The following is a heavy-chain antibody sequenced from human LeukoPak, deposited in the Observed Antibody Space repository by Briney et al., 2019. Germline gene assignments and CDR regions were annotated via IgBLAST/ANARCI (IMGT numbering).Heavy chain of an antibody. D-gene: IGHD1-26*01. CDR1: GYTFTAYY. CDR2: INLNSGGT. Sequence: GASVKVSCKASGYTFTAYYMHWVRQAPGQGLEWMGWINLNSGGTNYAQKFQGRVTMTRDTSINTVYMEPSRLRSDDTAVYYCARPHDGGSYSNDAFDIWGQGTMVTVSS. CDR3: ARPHDGGSYSNDAFDI. J-gene: IGHJ3*02. V-gene: IGHV1-2*02.